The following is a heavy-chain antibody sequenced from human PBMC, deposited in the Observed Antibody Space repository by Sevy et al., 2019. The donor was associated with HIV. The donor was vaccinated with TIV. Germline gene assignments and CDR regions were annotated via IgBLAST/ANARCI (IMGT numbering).Heavy chain of an antibody. V-gene: IGHV3-53*01. D-gene: IGHD2-15*01. J-gene: IGHJ6*02. CDR2: VYSGGAT. CDR1: GFTLTNEF. Sequence: GGSLRLSCTVSGFTLTNEFFSWVRQAPGKGLEWVAVVYSGGATYYADSVKGRFTISRDKSKSTLYLQMKSLRAEETAVYYCAGVGYCRGGTCFSGFYYAMDVWGQGTTVTVSS. CDR3: AGVGYCRGGTCFSGFYYAMDV.